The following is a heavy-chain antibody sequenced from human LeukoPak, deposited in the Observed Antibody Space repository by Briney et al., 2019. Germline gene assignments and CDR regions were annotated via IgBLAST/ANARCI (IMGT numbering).Heavy chain of an antibody. J-gene: IGHJ3*02. CDR1: GYTFTSYD. V-gene: IGHV1-8*01. CDR3: ARAGPYCSGGSCYSNDDFDI. D-gene: IGHD2-15*01. Sequence: GASVKVSCKASGYTFTSYDINWVRQATGQGLEWIGWMNPNSGNTGYAQKFQGRVTMTRNTSISTAYMELSSLRSEDTAVYYCARAGPYCSGGSCYSNDDFDIWGQGTMVTVSS. CDR2: MNPNSGNT.